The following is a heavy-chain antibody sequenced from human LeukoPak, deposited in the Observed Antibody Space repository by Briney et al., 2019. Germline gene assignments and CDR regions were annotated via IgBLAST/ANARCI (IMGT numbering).Heavy chain of an antibody. D-gene: IGHD3-22*01. CDR2: IYYSGST. CDR1: GGSISSYY. J-gene: IGHJ4*02. Sequence: SETLSLTCTVSGGSISSYYWSWIRQPPGKGLEWIGYIYYSGSTYYNPSLKSRVTISVDTSKNQFSLKLSSVTAADTAVYYCARLNYYDSSGYYRESYYFDYWGQGTLVTVSS. CDR3: ARLNYYDSSGYYRESYYFDY. V-gene: IGHV4-59*08.